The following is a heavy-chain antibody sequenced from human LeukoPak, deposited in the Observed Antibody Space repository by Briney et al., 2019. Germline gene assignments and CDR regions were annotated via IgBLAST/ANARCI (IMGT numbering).Heavy chain of an antibody. D-gene: IGHD1-1*01. Sequence: GSSVKVSCKASGGTFSSYAISWVRQAPGQGLEWLAWISTATGNRLYAQKFQDRLTMTTDTSTSTVYMELRSLTSDDTAVYYCARDNDHVVDHWGQGTLVTVSS. CDR1: GGTFSSYA. CDR3: ARDNDHVVDH. CDR2: ISTATGNR. J-gene: IGHJ4*02. V-gene: IGHV1-18*01.